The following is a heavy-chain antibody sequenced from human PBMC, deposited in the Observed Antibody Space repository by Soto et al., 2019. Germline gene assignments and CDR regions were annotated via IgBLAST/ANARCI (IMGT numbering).Heavy chain of an antibody. V-gene: IGHV4-39*01. Sequence: SEPLSLTSTVSGGPISIRNYNRGWRRQPLGKGLECIGSFYYSGGTYYNPSLKSRVTISVDTSKNQFSLKLSSVTAADTAVYYCARHRGYYGSGSYPYYGMDVWGQGTTVT. CDR3: ARHRGYYGSGSYPYYGMDV. J-gene: IGHJ6*02. CDR2: FYYSGGT. D-gene: IGHD3-10*01. CDR1: GGPISIRNYN.